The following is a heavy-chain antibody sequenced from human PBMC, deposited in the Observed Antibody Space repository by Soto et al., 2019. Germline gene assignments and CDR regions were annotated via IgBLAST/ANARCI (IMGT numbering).Heavy chain of an antibody. J-gene: IGHJ4*02. D-gene: IGHD3-9*01. CDR1: GGSISSSSYY. CDR2: IYYSGST. V-gene: IGHV4-39*01. Sequence: SETLSLTCTVSGGSISSSSYYWGWIRQPPGKGLEWIGSIYYSGSTYYNPSLKSRVTISVDTSKNQFSLKLSSVTAADTAVYYCARGRLRDILTGYPFDYWGQGTLVTVSS. CDR3: ARGRLRDILTGYPFDY.